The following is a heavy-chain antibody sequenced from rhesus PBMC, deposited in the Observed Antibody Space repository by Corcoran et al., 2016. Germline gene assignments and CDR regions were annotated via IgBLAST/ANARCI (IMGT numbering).Heavy chain of an antibody. Sequence: QVQLQESGPGLVKPSETLSLTCAVSGYSISSDYGWSWIRQPPGKGLEGIGGIGGSSGSTNYNPSLKSRVTISKDTSKNQFSLRLSSVTAADTAVYYCARDDINYRAFDFWGQGLRVTVSS. J-gene: IGHJ3*01. D-gene: IGHD4-23*01. V-gene: IGHV4-127*01. CDR2: IGGSSGST. CDR3: ARDDINYRAFDF. CDR1: GYSISSDYG.